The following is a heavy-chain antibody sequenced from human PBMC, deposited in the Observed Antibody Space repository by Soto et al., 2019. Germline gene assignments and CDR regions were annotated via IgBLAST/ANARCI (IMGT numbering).Heavy chain of an antibody. CDR1: GGSISSYY. V-gene: IGHV4-4*07. CDR2: IYTSGST. J-gene: IGHJ4*02. Sequence: SLTCTVSGGSISSYYWTWIRQPSGKGLEWIGRIYTSGSTNYNPSLKSRVTLSVDTSKNQFSLKLISVTAADTAVYYCARDLKFGQADYWGQGSQVTVSS. D-gene: IGHD3-10*01. CDR3: ARDLKFGQADY.